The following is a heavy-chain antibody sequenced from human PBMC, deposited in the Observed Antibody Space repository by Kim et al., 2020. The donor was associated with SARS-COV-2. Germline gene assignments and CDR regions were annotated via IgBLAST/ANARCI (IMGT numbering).Heavy chain of an antibody. D-gene: IGHD6-6*01. CDR3: AKDYSSSRRFSWYYYGMDV. J-gene: IGHJ6*02. V-gene: IGHV3-30*18. CDR2: ISYDGSNK. Sequence: GGSLRLSCAASGFTFSSYGMHWVRQAPGKGLEWVAVISYDGSNKYYADSVKGRFTISRDNSKNTLYLQMNSLRAEDTAVYYCAKDYSSSRRFSWYYYGMDVWGQGTTVTVSS. CDR1: GFTFSSYG.